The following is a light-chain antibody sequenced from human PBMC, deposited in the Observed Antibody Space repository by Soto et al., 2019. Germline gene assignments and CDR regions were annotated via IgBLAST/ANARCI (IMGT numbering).Light chain of an antibody. CDR2: EVN. V-gene: IGLV2-23*02. J-gene: IGLJ2*01. Sequence: QSALTQPASVSGSPGQSITISCTGTSSDVGSYNLVSWYQQYPGRAPKLMIYEVNKRPSGVSNRFSGSKSGNTASLTISGLQADDEADYYCCSYAVTYVIFGGGTQLTVL. CDR3: CSYAVTYVI. CDR1: SSDVGSYNL.